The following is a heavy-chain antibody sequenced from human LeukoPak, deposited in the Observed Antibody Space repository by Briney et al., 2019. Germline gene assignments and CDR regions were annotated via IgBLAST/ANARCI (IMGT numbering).Heavy chain of an antibody. V-gene: IGHV4-34*01. Sequence: SETLSLTCAVYGGSFSGYYWSWIRQPPGKGLEWIGEINHSGSTNYNPSLKSRVTISVDTSKNQFSLKLSSVTAADTAVYYCARPRLGTGITGTTFYYFDYWGQGTLVTVSS. J-gene: IGHJ4*02. CDR2: INHSGST. CDR1: GGSFSGYY. CDR3: ARPRLGTGITGTTFYYFDY. D-gene: IGHD1-7*01.